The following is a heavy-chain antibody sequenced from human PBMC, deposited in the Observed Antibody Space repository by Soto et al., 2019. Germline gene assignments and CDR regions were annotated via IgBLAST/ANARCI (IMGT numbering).Heavy chain of an antibody. V-gene: IGHV3-30-3*01. J-gene: IGHJ6*02. Sequence: GGSLRLSCAASGFTFSSYAMHWVRQAPGKGLEWVAVISYDGSNKYYADSVKGRFTISRDNSKNTLYLQMNSLRAEDTAVYYCARDLGWLDPYYGMDVWGQGTTVTVSS. CDR2: ISYDGSNK. CDR3: ARDLGWLDPYYGMDV. CDR1: GFTFSSYA. D-gene: IGHD6-19*01.